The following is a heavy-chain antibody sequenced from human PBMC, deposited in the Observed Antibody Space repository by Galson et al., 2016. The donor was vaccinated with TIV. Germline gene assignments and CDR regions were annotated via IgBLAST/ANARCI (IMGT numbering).Heavy chain of an antibody. Sequence: SVKVSCKASGYKFIGYHVHWVRQAPGQGLEWMGWIKPNRGDTNVAQKFRGRVTMTRDTSITTAYLELSGLRSDDTAVYYCARGFGVLTGNYQPKDFDYWGQGTLVTVSS. CDR1: GYKFIGYH. J-gene: IGHJ4*02. D-gene: IGHD3-9*01. CDR2: IKPNRGDT. CDR3: ARGFGVLTGNYQPKDFDY. V-gene: IGHV1-2*02.